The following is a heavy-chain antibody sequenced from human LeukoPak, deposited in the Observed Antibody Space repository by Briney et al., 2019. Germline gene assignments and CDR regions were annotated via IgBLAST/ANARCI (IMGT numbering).Heavy chain of an antibody. J-gene: IGHJ3*02. CDR1: GGSISSGGYY. CDR3: ATQAPVHCSGGSCYKGAFDI. CDR2: IYYSGST. V-gene: IGHV4-31*03. D-gene: IGHD2-15*01. Sequence: PSETLSLTCTVSGGSISSGGYYWSWIRQHPGKGLEWIGYIYYSGSTYYNPSLKNRVTISVDTSKNQFSLKLSSVTAADTAVYYCATQAPVHCSGGSCYKGAFDIWGQGTMVTVSS.